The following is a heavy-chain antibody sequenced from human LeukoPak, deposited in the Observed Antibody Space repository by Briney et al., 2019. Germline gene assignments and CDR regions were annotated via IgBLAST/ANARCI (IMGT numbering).Heavy chain of an antibody. D-gene: IGHD3-3*01. CDR3: ARDTRDDY. V-gene: IGHV3-30*04. CDR2: ISYDGSNK. J-gene: IGHJ4*02. CDR1: GFTFSSYA. Sequence: GGSLRLSCAASGFTFSSYAMHWVRQAPGKGLEWVAVISYDGSNKYYADSVKGRFTISRDNAKNSLYLQMNSLRAEDTAVYYCARDTRDDYWGQGTLVTVSS.